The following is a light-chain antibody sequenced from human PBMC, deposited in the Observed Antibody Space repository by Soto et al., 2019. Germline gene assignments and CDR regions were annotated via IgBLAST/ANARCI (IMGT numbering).Light chain of an antibody. CDR2: KAS. J-gene: IGKJ5*01. CDR3: QQYYTYPIT. CDR1: QSISGW. V-gene: IGKV1-5*03. Sequence: DLQMTQSPSTLSASVGDRVTITCRASQSISGWLAWCQQKPGKAPKLLIYKASSLESGVPSRFSGSGSGTEFTLTISSLQPDDFATYYCQQYYTYPITFGQGTRLEIK.